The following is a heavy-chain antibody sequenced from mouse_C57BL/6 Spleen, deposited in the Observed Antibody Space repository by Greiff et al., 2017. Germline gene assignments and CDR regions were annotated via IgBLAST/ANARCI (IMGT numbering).Heavy chain of an antibody. V-gene: IGHV1-69*01. CDR2: IDPSDSYT. CDR3: TRQGVGRGYFDV. CDR1: GYTFTSYW. J-gene: IGHJ1*03. Sequence: QVQLQQPGAELVMPGASVKLSCKASGYTFTSYWMHWVKQRPGQGLEWIGEIDPSDSYTNFNQKFKGKSTLTVDKSSSTAYMQLSSLTSEDSAVYCCTRQGVGRGYFDVWGTGTTVTVSA. D-gene: IGHD3-3*01.